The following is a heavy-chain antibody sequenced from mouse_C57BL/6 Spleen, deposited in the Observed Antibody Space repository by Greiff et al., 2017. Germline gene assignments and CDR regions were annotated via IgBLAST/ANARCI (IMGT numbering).Heavy chain of an antibody. V-gene: IGHV5-12*01. CDR1: GFTFSDYY. Sequence: EVQLVESGGGLVQPGGSLKLSCAASGFTFSDYYMYWVRQTPEKRLEWVAYISNGGGSTYYPDTVKGRFTISRDNAKNTLYLQMSRLKSEDTAMYYCARRGGNNYFDYWGQGTTLTVSS. D-gene: IGHD1-1*02. CDR3: ARRGGNNYFDY. CDR2: ISNGGGST. J-gene: IGHJ2*01.